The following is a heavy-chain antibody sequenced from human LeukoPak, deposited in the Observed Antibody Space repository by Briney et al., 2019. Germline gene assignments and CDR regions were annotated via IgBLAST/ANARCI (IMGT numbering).Heavy chain of an antibody. CDR3: ATNSYGSGSHDH. Sequence: GGSLRLSCAASGFTPSSYWMTWVRQAPGKGLEWVANINQDGHAQYYVQSVRGRFTISRDNAKSSLYLQMNSLSVEDTGVYYCATNSYGSGSHDHWGQGTLVTVSS. V-gene: IGHV3-7*01. CDR1: GFTPSSYW. CDR2: INQDGHAQ. D-gene: IGHD3-10*01. J-gene: IGHJ5*02.